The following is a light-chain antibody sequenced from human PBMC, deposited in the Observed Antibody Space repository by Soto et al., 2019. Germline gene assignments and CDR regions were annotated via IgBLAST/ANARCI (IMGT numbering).Light chain of an antibody. Sequence: EIVLTQSPATLSLSPGERAALSCRASQSINNFLAWYQQKPGQSPRLLIYDASNRATGIPARFSGSGSGTDFTLTVSSLEPEDFAVYYCQQRTNWPWTFGQGTKVDIK. V-gene: IGKV3-11*01. CDR1: QSINNF. J-gene: IGKJ1*01. CDR2: DAS. CDR3: QQRTNWPWT.